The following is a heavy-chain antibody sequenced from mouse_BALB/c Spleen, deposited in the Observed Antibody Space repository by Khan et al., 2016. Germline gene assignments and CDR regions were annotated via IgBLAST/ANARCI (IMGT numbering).Heavy chain of an antibody. CDR2: IYPGSGST. D-gene: IGHD2-4*01. V-gene: IGHV1-77*01. J-gene: IGHJ4*01. CDR1: GYTFTDYV. Sequence: QVQLQQSGPELVKPGASVKMSCKASGYTFTDYVISWVKQRTGQGLEWIGLIYPGSGSTYYNEKFKGKATLTADKSSNTAYMQLRSLTSEDSAVFFCASYDDYYYALDACCRGASVTVSS. CDR3: ASYDDYYYALDA.